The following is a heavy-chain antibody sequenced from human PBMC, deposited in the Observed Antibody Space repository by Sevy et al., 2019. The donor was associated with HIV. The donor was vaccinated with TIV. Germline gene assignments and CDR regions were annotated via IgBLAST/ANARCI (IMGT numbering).Heavy chain of an antibody. CDR2: VSWNSAYI. D-gene: IGHD2-8*01. J-gene: IGHJ3*02. Sequence: GGSLRLSCAASGFTFDDYAMHWVRHTPRKGLEWVSSVSWNSAYIKYADSVKGRFTMSRDNAKKSLYLQMSSLRVEDTALYYCVKGTMVALMDLYDCFHIWGRGTMVTVSS. CDR3: VKGTMVALMDLYDCFHI. CDR1: GFTFDDYA. V-gene: IGHV3-9*01.